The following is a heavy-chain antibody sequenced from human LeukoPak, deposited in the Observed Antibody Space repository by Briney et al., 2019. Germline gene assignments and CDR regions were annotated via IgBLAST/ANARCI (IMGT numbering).Heavy chain of an antibody. CDR2: ISSSSSYI. J-gene: IGHJ4*02. CDR1: GFTFSSYS. Sequence: GGSLRLSCAASGFTFSSYSMNWVRQAPGKGLEWVSSISSSSSYIYYADSVKGRFTISRDNAKNSLYLQMNSLRAEDTAVYYCARDPFASGSYFGYWGQGTLVTVSS. V-gene: IGHV3-21*01. CDR3: ARDPFASGSYFGY. D-gene: IGHD1-26*01.